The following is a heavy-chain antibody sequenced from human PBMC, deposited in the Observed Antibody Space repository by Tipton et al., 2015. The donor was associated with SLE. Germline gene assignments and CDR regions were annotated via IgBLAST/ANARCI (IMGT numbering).Heavy chain of an antibody. V-gene: IGHV4-39*07. Sequence: TLSLTCTVSGGSISSSTYYWGWIRQPPGKGLEWIGSIYYSGSTFYNPSLKSRVTISVDTSKNQFSLNLSSVTAADTAVYYCARDGYSYPFDYWGQGTLVTVSS. J-gene: IGHJ4*02. D-gene: IGHD5-18*01. CDR1: GGSISSSTYY. CDR3: ARDGYSYPFDY. CDR2: IYYSGST.